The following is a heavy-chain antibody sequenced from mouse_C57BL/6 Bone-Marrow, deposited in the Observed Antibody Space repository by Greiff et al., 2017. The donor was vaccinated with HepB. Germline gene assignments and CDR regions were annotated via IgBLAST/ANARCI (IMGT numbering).Heavy chain of an antibody. D-gene: IGHD1-1*01. CDR2: LSYDGSN. CDR1: GYSITSGYY. Sequence: EVKLMESGPGLVKPSQSLSLTCSVTGYSITSGYYWNWIRQFPGNKLEWMGYLSYDGSNNYNPTLKNRISITRDTSKNQFFLKLNSVTTEDTATYYCARKGLYYYGSEDYWGQGTSVTVSS. CDR3: ARKGLYYYGSEDY. J-gene: IGHJ4*01. V-gene: IGHV3-6*01.